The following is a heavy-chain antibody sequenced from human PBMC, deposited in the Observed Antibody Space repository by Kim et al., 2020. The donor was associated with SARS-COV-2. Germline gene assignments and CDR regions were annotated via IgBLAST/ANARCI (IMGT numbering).Heavy chain of an antibody. J-gene: IGHJ4*02. V-gene: IGHV3-23*01. CDR3: ARRITIFGVGYYFDY. D-gene: IGHD3-3*01. Sequence: ADSGKGRFTISRDDYKNTLSLRMNSLRAEDTAVYYCARRITIFGVGYYFDYWGQGTLVTVSS.